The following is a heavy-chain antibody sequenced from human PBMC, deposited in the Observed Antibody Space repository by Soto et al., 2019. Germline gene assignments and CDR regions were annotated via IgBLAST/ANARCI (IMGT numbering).Heavy chain of an antibody. CDR2: IYYSGST. CDR3: ARLERKDFSCDL. V-gene: IGHV4-30-4*01. D-gene: IGHD1-1*01. CDR1: GGSISSGDYY. J-gene: IGHJ2*01. Sequence: QVQLQESGPGLVKPSQTLSLTCTVSGGSISSGDYYWNWIRQPPGKGLEWIGYIYYSGSTYYIPSRKRRFTKSIDTSKNQFSRKLSSVTAADPAVYYCARLERKDFSCDLWGRGTLVTVSS.